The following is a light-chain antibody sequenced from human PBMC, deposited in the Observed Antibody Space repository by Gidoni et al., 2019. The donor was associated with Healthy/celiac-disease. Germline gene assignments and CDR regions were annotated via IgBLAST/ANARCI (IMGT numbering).Light chain of an antibody. J-gene: IGLJ3*02. CDR1: SSDVGGYNY. Sequence: QSALTQPASVSGSPGQSITISCTGTSSDVGGYNYVSWYQQHPGKAPKLTIYEVSNRPSGVSNRFSGSKSGNTASLTISGLQAEDEADYYCSSYTSSSTPYWVFGGGTKLTVL. CDR3: SSYTSSSTPYWV. V-gene: IGLV2-14*01. CDR2: EVS.